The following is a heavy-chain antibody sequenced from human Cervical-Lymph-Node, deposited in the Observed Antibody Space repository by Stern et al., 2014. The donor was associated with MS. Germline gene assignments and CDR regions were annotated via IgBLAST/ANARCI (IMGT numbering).Heavy chain of an antibody. CDR1: GFTLNTHG. CDR2: ISYDGGDK. V-gene: IGHV3-30*18. Sequence: VQLVEFGGGVVQPGRYLRLSCVVSGFTLNTHGMHWVRQAPGKGLEWVALISYDGGDKYYADSVRCRFTISRDNSKNTLYLQMNSLRAEDTALYYCAKDRPITHLYDSSVGLWGWGQGTLVTVSS. CDR3: AKDRPITHLYDSSVGLWG. J-gene: IGHJ4*02. D-gene: IGHD3-22*01.